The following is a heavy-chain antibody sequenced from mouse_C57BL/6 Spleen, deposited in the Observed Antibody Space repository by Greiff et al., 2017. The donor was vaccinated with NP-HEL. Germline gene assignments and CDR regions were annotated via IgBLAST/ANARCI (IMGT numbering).Heavy chain of an antibody. Sequence: EVQLQQSGAELVRPGASVKLSCTASGFNIKDDYMHWVKQRPEQGLEWIGWIDPENGDTEYASKFQGKATITADTSSNTAYLQLSSLTSEDTAVYYCTTLITTVVAYYFGYWGQGTTLTVSS. CDR3: TTLITTVVAYYFGY. CDR2: IDPENGDT. J-gene: IGHJ2*01. V-gene: IGHV14-4*01. CDR1: GFNIKDDY. D-gene: IGHD1-1*01.